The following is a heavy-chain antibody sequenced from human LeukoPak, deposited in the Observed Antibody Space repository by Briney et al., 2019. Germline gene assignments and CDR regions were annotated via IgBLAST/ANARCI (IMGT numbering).Heavy chain of an antibody. CDR1: GYTFTGYY. D-gene: IGHD1-1*01. J-gene: IGHJ4*02. CDR3: ARFLSWNDPFDY. Sequence: GSLKVSCKASGYTFTGYYMHCVREAPGHRLEWMEWINPNSGGTNYAQKIQGRVTMTRDTSISTAYMELSRLRSDDTAVYYCARFLSWNDPFDYWGQGTLVTVSS. CDR2: INPNSGGT. V-gene: IGHV1-2*02.